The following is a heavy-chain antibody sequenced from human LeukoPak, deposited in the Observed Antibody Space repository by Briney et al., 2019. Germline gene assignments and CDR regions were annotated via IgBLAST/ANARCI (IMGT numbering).Heavy chain of an antibody. CDR3: ARLGYCSGGSCRHFDY. V-gene: IGHV1-18*01. CDR1: GYTFTSYG. Sequence: ASVKVPCKASGYTFTSYGISWVRQAPGQGLEWMGWISAYNGNTNYAQKLQGRVTMTTDTSTSTAYMELRSLRSDDTAVYYCARLGYCSGGSCRHFDYWGQGTLVTVSS. D-gene: IGHD2-15*01. CDR2: ISAYNGNT. J-gene: IGHJ4*02.